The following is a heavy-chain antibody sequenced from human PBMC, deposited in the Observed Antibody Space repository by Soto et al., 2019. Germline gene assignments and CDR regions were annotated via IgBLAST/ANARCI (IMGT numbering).Heavy chain of an antibody. CDR1: GFTFSSYA. J-gene: IGHJ4*02. CDR2: INSSGGST. CDR3: ANAFYGDYVSFDY. V-gene: IGHV3-23*01. D-gene: IGHD4-17*01. Sequence: GGSLRLSCAASGFTFSSYAMSWVRQAPGKGLEWVSAINSSGGSTYYADSVKGRFTISRDNSKNTLFLQMNSLRAEDTAIYFCANAFYGDYVSFDYWGQGTLVTVSS.